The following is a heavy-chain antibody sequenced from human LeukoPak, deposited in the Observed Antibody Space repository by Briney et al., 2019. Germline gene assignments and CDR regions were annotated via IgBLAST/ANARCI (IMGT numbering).Heavy chain of an antibody. Sequence: SETLSLTCAVYGGSFSGYYWSWIRQPPGKGLEWIGEINHSGSTNYNPSLKSRVTISVDTSKNQFSLKLSSVTAADTVVYYCAGVWGSYRYTSHFDYWGQGTLVTVSS. CDR1: GGSFSGYY. J-gene: IGHJ4*02. CDR2: INHSGST. D-gene: IGHD3-16*02. CDR3: AGVWGSYRYTSHFDY. V-gene: IGHV4-34*01.